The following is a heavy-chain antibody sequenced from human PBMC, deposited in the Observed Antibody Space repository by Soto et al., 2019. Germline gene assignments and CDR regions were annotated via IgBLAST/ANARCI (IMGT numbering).Heavy chain of an antibody. D-gene: IGHD2-2*01. CDR2: ISAYNGNT. CDR1: GYTFTSYG. V-gene: IGHV1-18*01. CDR3: ARSPIVVVPAAITNWFDP. J-gene: IGHJ5*02. Sequence: QVQLVQSGAEVKKPGASVKVSCKASGYTFTSYGISWARQAPGQGLEWMGWISAYNGNTNYAQKLQGRVTMTTDTSTSTAYMELRSLRSDDTAVYYCARSPIVVVPAAITNWFDPWGQGTLVTVSS.